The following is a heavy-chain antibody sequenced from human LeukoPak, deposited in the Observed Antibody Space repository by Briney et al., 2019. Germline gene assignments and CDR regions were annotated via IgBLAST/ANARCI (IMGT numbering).Heavy chain of an antibody. J-gene: IGHJ6*04. Sequence: SETLSLTCAVYGGSFSGYYWSWIRQPPGKGLEWIGEINHSGSTNYNPSLKSRVTISVDTSKNQFSLKLSSVTAADTAVYYCARLGYCSGGSCYNVDVWGKGTTVTVSS. CDR1: GGSFSGYY. D-gene: IGHD2-15*01. CDR2: INHSGST. CDR3: ARLGYCSGGSCYNVDV. V-gene: IGHV4-34*01.